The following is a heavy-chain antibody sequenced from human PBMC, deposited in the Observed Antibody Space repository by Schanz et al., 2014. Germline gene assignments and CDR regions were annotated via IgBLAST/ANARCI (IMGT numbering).Heavy chain of an antibody. V-gene: IGHV1-2*06. CDR2: INPNSGAT. Sequence: QVQLVQSGAEVKRPGASVKVPCKASGYIFTNYYMHWVRQAPGQGLEWMGQINPNSGATIYAQNFQGRVTMTRDTSISTAYMELSRLRSDDTAVYYCARGLVRYFAYWGQGTLVTVSS. CDR3: ARGLVRYFAY. J-gene: IGHJ4*02. D-gene: IGHD2-8*02. CDR1: GYIFTNYY.